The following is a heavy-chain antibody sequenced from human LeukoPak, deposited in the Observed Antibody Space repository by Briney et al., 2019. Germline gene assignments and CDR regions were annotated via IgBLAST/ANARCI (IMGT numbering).Heavy chain of an antibody. J-gene: IGHJ3*02. V-gene: IGHV3-23*01. CDR1: GFTFSNYA. Sequence: GGSLRLSCAASGFTFSNYAVSWVRQAPGKGLEGVSAISGSASSTYHADSVKGRFTISRDNFKNTLYLQMNSLRAEDTAVSHCAKDRDDYVWGSYLGAFDIWGQGTMVTVSS. D-gene: IGHD3-16*01. CDR2: ISGSASST. CDR3: AKDRDDYVWGSYLGAFDI.